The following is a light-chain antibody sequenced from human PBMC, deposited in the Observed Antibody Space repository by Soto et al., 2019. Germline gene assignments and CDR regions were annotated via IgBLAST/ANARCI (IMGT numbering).Light chain of an antibody. Sequence: QSVLTQPPSVSGAPGQRVTISCTGSTSNIGAGYDVHWYQQLPGAAPRLLISSHNNRPSGVPDRFFGSKSGTSASLAITGLQAEDEADYYCQSYDSSLSGVVFGGGTKLTVL. CDR2: SHN. V-gene: IGLV1-40*01. CDR3: QSYDSSLSGVV. CDR1: TSNIGAGYD. J-gene: IGLJ2*01.